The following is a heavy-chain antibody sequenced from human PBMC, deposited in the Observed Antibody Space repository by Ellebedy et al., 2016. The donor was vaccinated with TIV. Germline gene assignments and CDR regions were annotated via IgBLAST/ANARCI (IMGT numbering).Heavy chain of an antibody. V-gene: IGHV3-7*03. D-gene: IGHD5-12*01. Sequence: PGGSLRLSCEAFGFTFSDYWMSWVRQAPRKRPEWVANIKEDGREAHYLDSVKGRFTILRDNAKGSLYLEMFSLRAEDTAIYYCARFPAWMDDPLDIWGRGTLVSVS. J-gene: IGHJ3*02. CDR2: IKEDGREA. CDR1: GFTFSDYW. CDR3: ARFPAWMDDPLDI.